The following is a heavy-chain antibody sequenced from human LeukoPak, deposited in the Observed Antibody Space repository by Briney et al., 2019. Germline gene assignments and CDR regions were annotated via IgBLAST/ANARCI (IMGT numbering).Heavy chain of an antibody. V-gene: IGHV4-30-4*01. Sequence: SETLSLTCIVSGDSIIRGDYYWSWIRQPPGKGLEWIGYIYYSGSTYYNPSLKSRVTISVDTSKNQFSLKLSSVTAADTAVYYCARVFRDSSGYYYDLYYYYGMDVWGQGTTVTVSS. CDR1: GDSIIRGDYY. J-gene: IGHJ6*02. CDR3: ARVFRDSSGYYYDLYYYYGMDV. CDR2: IYYSGST. D-gene: IGHD3-22*01.